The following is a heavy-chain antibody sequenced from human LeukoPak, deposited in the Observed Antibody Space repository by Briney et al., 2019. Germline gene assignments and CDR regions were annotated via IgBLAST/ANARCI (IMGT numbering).Heavy chain of an antibody. CDR3: AKIVVVPAAIYWDAFDI. D-gene: IGHD2-2*01. Sequence: GGSLRLSCAASGFTFSSYWMHWVRQAPGKGLVWVSRINSDGSSTSYADSVKGRFTISRDNAKNTLYLQMNSLRAEDTAVYYCAKIVVVPAAIYWDAFDIWGQGTMVTVSS. V-gene: IGHV3-74*01. CDR1: GFTFSSYW. CDR2: INSDGSST. J-gene: IGHJ3*02.